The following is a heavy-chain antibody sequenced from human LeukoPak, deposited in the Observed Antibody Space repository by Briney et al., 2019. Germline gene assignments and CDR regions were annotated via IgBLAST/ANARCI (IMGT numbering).Heavy chain of an antibody. D-gene: IGHD6-13*01. CDR1: GYTFTGYY. CDR2: INPNSGGT. CDR3: ARDAGYSSSWYPTPYYFDY. Sequence: GASVKVSCKASGYTFTGYYMHWVRQAPGQGLERMGWINPNSGGTNYAQKFQGRVTMTRDTSISTAYMELSRLRSDDTAVYYCARDAGYSSSWYPTPYYFDYWGQGTLVTVSS. J-gene: IGHJ4*02. V-gene: IGHV1-2*02.